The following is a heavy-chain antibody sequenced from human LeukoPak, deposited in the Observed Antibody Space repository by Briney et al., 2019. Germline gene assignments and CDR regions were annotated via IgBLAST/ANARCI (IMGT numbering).Heavy chain of an antibody. Sequence: GGSLRLSCAASGFSFSSYSMNWVRQAPGKGLEWVSKISGSSSTKYYADSVKGRFTISRDNAQNSLYLQMNSLRAEDSAVYYCARDMAMELAEFYFDYWGQGTLVTVSS. D-gene: IGHD3-10*01. V-gene: IGHV3-48*01. CDR2: ISGSSSTK. J-gene: IGHJ4*02. CDR3: ARDMAMELAEFYFDY. CDR1: GFSFSSYS.